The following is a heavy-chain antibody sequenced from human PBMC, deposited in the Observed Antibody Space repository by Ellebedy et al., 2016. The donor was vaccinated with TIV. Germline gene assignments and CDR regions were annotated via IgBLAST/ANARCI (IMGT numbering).Heavy chain of an antibody. Sequence: SETLSLTXTVSGDSITSSGYYWGWIRQPPGKGLEWIGSFSYSGITHYNPSLKSRVTMSLDPSKNQFSLKLSSVTAADTAVYYCARGRIAVAGCDYWGQGTLVTVSS. V-gene: IGHV4-39*01. J-gene: IGHJ4*02. CDR2: FSYSGIT. CDR1: GDSITSSGYY. CDR3: ARGRIAVAGCDY. D-gene: IGHD6-19*01.